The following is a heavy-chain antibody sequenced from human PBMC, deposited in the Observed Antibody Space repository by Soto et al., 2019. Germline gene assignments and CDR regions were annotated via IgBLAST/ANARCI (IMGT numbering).Heavy chain of an antibody. J-gene: IGHJ6*02. D-gene: IGHD3-3*01. Sequence: ASLKDSCKASGYTLTGYSMHWVRQAPGQGLEWMGWINPNSGGTSYAQKFQGWVTMTRDTSISTAYMELSRLRSDDTAVYYCARDANLWSGSLLASMDVWGQGTTVTVSS. CDR2: INPNSGGT. CDR1: GYTLTGYS. V-gene: IGHV1-2*04. CDR3: ARDANLWSGSLLASMDV.